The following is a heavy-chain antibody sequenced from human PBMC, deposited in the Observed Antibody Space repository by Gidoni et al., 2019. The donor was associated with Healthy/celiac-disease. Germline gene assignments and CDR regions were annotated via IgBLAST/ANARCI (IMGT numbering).Heavy chain of an antibody. D-gene: IGHD3-10*01. CDR2: IWDDGSNK. V-gene: IGHV3-33*01. J-gene: IGHJ4*02. CDR3: ARDPLWLGALDY. CDR1: GFTFRSYG. Sequence: QVQLVESGGGVVQPGRSLRLSCAASGFTFRSYGMHWVRQATGKGLDGVSVIWDDGSNKYYADSVKGRFTISRDNSKNTLYRQMNSLRAEDTAVYYCARDPLWLGALDYWGQGTLVTVSS.